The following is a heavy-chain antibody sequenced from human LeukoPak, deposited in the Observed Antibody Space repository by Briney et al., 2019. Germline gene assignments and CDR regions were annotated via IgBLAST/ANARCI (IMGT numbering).Heavy chain of an antibody. Sequence: ASVKVSCKASGYTFSSYGISWVRQAPGQGLEWMGWISGYNGITSYAQKLEGRVTMTTDTSTTTAYMELRSLRSDATAVYYCARGDYSGSYYYFDYWGQGTLVTVSS. CDR1: GYTFSSYG. J-gene: IGHJ4*02. V-gene: IGHV1-18*01. CDR2: ISGYNGIT. D-gene: IGHD1-26*01. CDR3: ARGDYSGSYYYFDY.